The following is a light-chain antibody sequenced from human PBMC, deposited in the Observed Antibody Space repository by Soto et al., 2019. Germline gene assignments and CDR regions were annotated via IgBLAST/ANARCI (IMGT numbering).Light chain of an antibody. Sequence: QSALTQPPSASGSPGQSVTISCTGTSSDVGAYNYLSWYQQHPGKAPKLMIYEVSKRPSGVPDRFSGSKSGNTASLTVSGLQAEDEADYYCSSYAGSNNYVFGXGTKLTVL. J-gene: IGLJ1*01. CDR3: SSYAGSNNYV. CDR2: EVS. V-gene: IGLV2-8*01. CDR1: SSDVGAYNY.